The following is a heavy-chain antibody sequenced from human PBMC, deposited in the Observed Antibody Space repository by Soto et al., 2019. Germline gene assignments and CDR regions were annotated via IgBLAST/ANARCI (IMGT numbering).Heavy chain of an antibody. V-gene: IGHV1-46*01. D-gene: IGHD3-16*01. CDR3: ARVAFQSFDY. J-gene: IGHJ4*02. Sequence: QVQLVQSGAEVKRPGASVKVSRQAFGYSLTTHHIHWVRQAPGQGLEWMGIINPSDGGTGYAQKFQGRVTMTRDTSTSTVFLELSSLESEDTAVYYCARVAFQSFDYWGQGALVTVSS. CDR1: GYSLTTHH. CDR2: INPSDGGT.